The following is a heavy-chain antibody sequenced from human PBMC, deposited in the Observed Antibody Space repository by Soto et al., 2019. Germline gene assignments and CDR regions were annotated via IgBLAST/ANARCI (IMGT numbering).Heavy chain of an antibody. D-gene: IGHD6-19*01. CDR2: ISAYNGNT. CDR3: ARSIDIAVADYFDY. CDR1: GYTFTSYG. J-gene: IGHJ4*02. V-gene: IGHV1-18*01. Sequence: ASVKVSCKASGYTFTSYGISWVRQAPGQGLEWMGWISAYNGNTNYAQKLQGRVTMTTDTSTSTAYMELRSLRSDDTAVYYCARSIDIAVADYFDYWGQGTLVTVSS.